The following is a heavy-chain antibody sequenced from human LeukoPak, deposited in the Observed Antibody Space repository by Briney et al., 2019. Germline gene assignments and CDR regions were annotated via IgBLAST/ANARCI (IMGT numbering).Heavy chain of an antibody. CDR2: IYHSGRN. J-gene: IGHJ4*02. Sequence: SETLSLTCAVSVGSISSYYWSAIRHPPGKGRELLWYIYHSGRNNHTPSVKSRVTISVDTSKNQYSLTLSSVTAADTAVYYCAGGYSASSSFDYWGQGTLVTVSS. CDR1: VGSISSYY. CDR3: AGGYSASSSFDY. V-gene: IGHV4-59*01. D-gene: IGHD5-18*01.